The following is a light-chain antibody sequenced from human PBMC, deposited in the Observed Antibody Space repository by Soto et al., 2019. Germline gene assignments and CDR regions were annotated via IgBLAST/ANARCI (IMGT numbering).Light chain of an antibody. J-gene: IGKJ4*01. V-gene: IGKV3-15*01. Sequence: ETVMTQSPATLSVSPGERATLSCRASQSVGTSLAWYQQKPGQAPRVLMYGASSMATGVPGRFSGSGSATEFTLTISSLQSEDFAVYYCQQYYSWPLTFGGGTKVEI. CDR1: QSVGTS. CDR2: GAS. CDR3: QQYYSWPLT.